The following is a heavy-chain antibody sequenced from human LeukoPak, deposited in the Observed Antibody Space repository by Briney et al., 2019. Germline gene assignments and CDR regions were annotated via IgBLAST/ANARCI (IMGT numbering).Heavy chain of an antibody. Sequence: SETLSLTCTVSGGSISSYFWGWIRQPPGKGLEWIGSVFYSGSAYNNPSLTSRVTISVDTSKNQFSLKLNSVTAADTAVYYCARIDGYTAFWGQGTLVTVSS. CDR3: ARIDGYTAF. D-gene: IGHD5-24*01. J-gene: IGHJ4*02. CDR1: GGSISSYF. V-gene: IGHV4-39*07. CDR2: VFYSGSA.